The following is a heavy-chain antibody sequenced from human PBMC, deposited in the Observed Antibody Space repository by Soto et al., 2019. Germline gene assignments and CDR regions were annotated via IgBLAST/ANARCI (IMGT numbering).Heavy chain of an antibody. J-gene: IGHJ6*03. D-gene: IGHD4-17*01. CDR1: GFTFSSYS. CDR2: ISSSSSTI. V-gene: IGHV3-48*01. CDR3: ARYSGDYVSDYYYYYMDV. Sequence: GGSLRLSCAASGFTFSSYSMNWVRQAPGKGLEWVSYISSSSSTIYYADSVKGRFTISRDNAKNSLYLQMNSLRAEDMAVYYCARYSGDYVSDYYYYYMDVWGKGTTVTVSS.